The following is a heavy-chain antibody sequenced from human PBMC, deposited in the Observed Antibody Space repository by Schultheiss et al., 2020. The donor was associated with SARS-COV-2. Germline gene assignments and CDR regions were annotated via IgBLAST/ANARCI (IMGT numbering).Heavy chain of an antibody. CDR3: ARDGPAAAGDRLPYYYYYYGMDV. Sequence: GGSLRLSCAASGFTFSSYWMSWVRQAPGKGLEWVANIKQDGSEKYYVDSVKGRFTISRDNAKNSLYLQMNSLRAEDTAVYYCARDGPAAAGDRLPYYYYYYGMDVWGQGTTVTVSS. J-gene: IGHJ6*02. V-gene: IGHV3-7*03. CDR2: IKQDGSEK. D-gene: IGHD6-13*01. CDR1: GFTFSSYW.